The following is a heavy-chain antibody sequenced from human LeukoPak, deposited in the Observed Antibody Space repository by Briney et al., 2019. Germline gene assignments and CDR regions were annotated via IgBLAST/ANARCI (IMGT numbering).Heavy chain of an antibody. V-gene: IGHV1-2*02. CDR2: INPNNGYT. CDR3: ARGRQQLVRYYFDY. CDR1: GYTFSGYY. D-gene: IGHD6-13*01. J-gene: IGHJ4*02. Sequence: ASVKVSCKASGYTFSGYYMHWVREAPGQGLEWMGWINPNNGYTIYAQKFQGRVTMTRDPSISTAYMELSSLRSDDTAVYYCARGRQQLVRYYFDYWGQGTLVTVSS.